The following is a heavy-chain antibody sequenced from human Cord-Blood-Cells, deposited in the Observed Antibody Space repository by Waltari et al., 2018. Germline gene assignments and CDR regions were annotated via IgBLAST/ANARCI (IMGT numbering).Heavy chain of an antibody. CDR1: GFTVSSNY. CDR3: ARRSDFWSGYYFDY. CDR2: IYSGGST. D-gene: IGHD3-3*01. Sequence: EVQLVESGGGLIQPGGSLRLPCAASGFTVSSNYMTWVRSAPGKGLELVSVIYSGGSTYYADSVKVRFTISRDNSKNTLYLQMNSLRAEDTAVYYCARRSDFWSGYYFDYWGQGTLVTVSS. V-gene: IGHV3-53*01. J-gene: IGHJ4*02.